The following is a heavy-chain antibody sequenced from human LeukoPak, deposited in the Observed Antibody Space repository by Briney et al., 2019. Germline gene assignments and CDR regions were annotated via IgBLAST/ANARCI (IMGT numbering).Heavy chain of an antibody. J-gene: IGHJ3*02. CDR2: IYYSGST. V-gene: IGHV4-39*07. CDR1: GGSISSSSYY. D-gene: IGHD3-3*01. Sequence: RPSETLSLTCTVSGGSISSSSYYWGWIRQPPGKGLEWIGSIYYSGSTYYNPSLKSRVTISVDTSKNQFSLKLSSVTAADTAVYYCARDLLRFLEGDAFDIWGQGTMVTVSS. CDR3: ARDLLRFLEGDAFDI.